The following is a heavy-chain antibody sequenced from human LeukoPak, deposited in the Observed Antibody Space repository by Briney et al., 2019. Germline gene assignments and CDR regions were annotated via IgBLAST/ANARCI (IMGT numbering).Heavy chain of an antibody. CDR2: IWYDGSNK. CDR3: ARGSTIVLTDAPDAYDM. D-gene: IGHD2/OR15-2a*01. J-gene: IGHJ3*02. CDR1: GFTFSNYG. Sequence: PGRSLRLSCAASGFTFSNYGMHWVRQAPGKGLEWVAAIWYDGSNKYYAESVKGRFSIYRDNSKNTLYLQMNSLRAEDTAVYYCARGSTIVLTDAPDAYDMWGQGTVVTVSS. V-gene: IGHV3-33*01.